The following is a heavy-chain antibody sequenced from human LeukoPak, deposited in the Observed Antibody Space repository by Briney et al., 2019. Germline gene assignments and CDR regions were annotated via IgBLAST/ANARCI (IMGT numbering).Heavy chain of an antibody. D-gene: IGHD1-26*01. CDR2: FDPEDGET. J-gene: IGHJ4*02. CDR1: GITLNDLS. CDR3: ARDQSGSHVDY. V-gene: IGHV1-24*01. Sequence: ASVRVSCKVSGITLNDLSIQWVRQAPGKGLEWMGGFDPEDGETIYAPKFQARVTMTQDTHEDTAYMELSSLRSEDTAVYYCARDQSGSHVDYWGQGTLVTVSS.